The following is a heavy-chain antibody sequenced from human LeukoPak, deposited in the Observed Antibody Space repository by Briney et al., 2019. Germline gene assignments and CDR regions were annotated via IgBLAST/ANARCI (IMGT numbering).Heavy chain of an antibody. Sequence: SETLSLTCTVSGGSISSYYWSWIRQPPGRGLEWIGYIYYSGSTNYNPSLKSRVTISVDTSKNQFSLKLSSVTAADTAVYYCARGSTLEMATMYYFDYWGQGTLVTVSS. CDR2: IYYSGST. CDR1: GGSISSYY. J-gene: IGHJ4*02. D-gene: IGHD5-24*01. V-gene: IGHV4-59*01. CDR3: ARGSTLEMATMYYFDY.